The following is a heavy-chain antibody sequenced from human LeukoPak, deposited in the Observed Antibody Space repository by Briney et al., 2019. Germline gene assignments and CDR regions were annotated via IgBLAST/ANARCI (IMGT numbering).Heavy chain of an antibody. V-gene: IGHV4-39*01. Sequence: PSETLSLTCTVSGGTISSSSHYWVWIRLPPGMGLGWIGSINYSGNTYYKSSLKSRPTISIDTSKSQFSLNLSSVTAADTAVYYCARLDTRAANAFDIWGQGTKVTVSS. J-gene: IGHJ3*02. D-gene: IGHD2-2*01. CDR2: INYSGNT. CDR1: GGTISSSSHY. CDR3: ARLDTRAANAFDI.